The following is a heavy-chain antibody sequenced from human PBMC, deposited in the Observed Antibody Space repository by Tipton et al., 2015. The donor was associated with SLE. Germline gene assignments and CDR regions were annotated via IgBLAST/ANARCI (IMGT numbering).Heavy chain of an antibody. CDR3: ARDRYYYMDV. CDR2: IYTSGST. CDR1: GGSISSGSYY. J-gene: IGHJ6*03. Sequence: TLSLTCTVSGGSISSGSYYWSWIRQPAGKGLEWIGRIYTSGSTNYNPSLKSLVTISEDTSKNQFSLKLSSVTAADTAVYYCARDRYYYMDVWGKGTTVTVSS. V-gene: IGHV4-61*02.